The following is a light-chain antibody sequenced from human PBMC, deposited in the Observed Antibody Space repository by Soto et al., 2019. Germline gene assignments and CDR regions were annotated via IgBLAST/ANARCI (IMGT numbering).Light chain of an antibody. CDR2: DAS. CDR3: QQYNNWPTWT. Sequence: IVLTQSPATQTLSPGERATLSCRASQSVSSYLAWYQQKPGQAPRLLIFDASTRATGIPARFSGSGSGTKFTLTISSLQSEDFAVYYCQQYNNWPTWTFGQGTKVDI. CDR1: QSVSSY. J-gene: IGKJ1*01. V-gene: IGKV3-15*01.